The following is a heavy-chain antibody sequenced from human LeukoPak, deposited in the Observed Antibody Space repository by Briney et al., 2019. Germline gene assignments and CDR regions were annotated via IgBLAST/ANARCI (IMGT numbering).Heavy chain of an antibody. CDR1: AESFSGYY. V-gene: IGHV4-34*01. CDR3: ARHYYYYYMDV. Sequence: PSETLSLTCDVYAESFSGYYWSWIRQPPGKGLEWIGEINHSGSTNYNPSLKSRVTISVDTSKNQFSLKLSSVTAADTAVYYCARHYYYYYMDVWGKGTTVTISS. CDR2: INHSGST. J-gene: IGHJ6*03.